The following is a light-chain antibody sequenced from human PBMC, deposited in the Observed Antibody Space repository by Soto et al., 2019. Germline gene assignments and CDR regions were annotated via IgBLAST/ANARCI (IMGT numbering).Light chain of an antibody. V-gene: IGKV3-20*01. Sequence: EIVLTQSPGTLSLSPGERATLSCGASQTVSRNFLAWYQQKPGQAPRLLIYGASNRATGIPDRFSGSGSGTGFTLTISRLEPEDFAVYYCQHFGSASYTFGQGTKLDMK. CDR3: QHFGSASYT. CDR1: QTVSRNF. J-gene: IGKJ2*01. CDR2: GAS.